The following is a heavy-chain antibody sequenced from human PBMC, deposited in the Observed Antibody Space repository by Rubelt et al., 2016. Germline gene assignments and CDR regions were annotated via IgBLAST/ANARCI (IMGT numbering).Heavy chain of an antibody. V-gene: IGHV3-23*04. Sequence: EVQLVESGGGLLQPGGSLRLSCAASGFTFSSYGMSWVRQSPGKGLEWVSGISGSGGTTYYANSVKGRFTISRDNSKNTLYLQMNSLRVEDTAVYYCARNLPTGQLRYTWFDPWGQGTLVTVSS. CDR3: ARNLPTGQLRYTWFDP. CDR2: ISGSGGTT. D-gene: IGHD2-2*01. CDR1: GFTFSSYG. J-gene: IGHJ5*02.